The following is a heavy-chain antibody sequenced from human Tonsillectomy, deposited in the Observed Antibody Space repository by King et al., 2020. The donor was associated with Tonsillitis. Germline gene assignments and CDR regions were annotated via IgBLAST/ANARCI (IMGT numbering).Heavy chain of an antibody. CDR1: GFTFSTYG. J-gene: IGHJ4*02. D-gene: IGHD3-22*01. Sequence: VQLVESGGGVVQPGGSLRLSCAASGFTFSTYGMHWVRQAPGKGLEWVALILHDGSTEFYADSVKGRFTISRGNSKNTLYLLMNSLRAEDTAVYYCWSGYDSSGGPFDYWGQGTLVTVSS. CDR2: ILHDGSTE. CDR3: WSGYDSSGGPFDY. V-gene: IGHV3-30*03.